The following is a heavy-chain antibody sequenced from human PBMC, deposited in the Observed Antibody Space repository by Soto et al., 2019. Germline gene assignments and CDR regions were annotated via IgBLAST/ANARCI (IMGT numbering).Heavy chain of an antibody. D-gene: IGHD3-10*01. Sequence: SGPTLVKPTQTLTLTCTFSGFSLSTSGVGVGWIRQPPGKALEWLALIYWNDDKRYSPSLKSRLTITKDTSKNQVVLTMTNMDPVDTATYYGAHTAAGGKVRGVMQKANYYFDYWGQGTLVTVSS. V-gene: IGHV2-5*01. CDR3: AHTAAGGKVRGVMQKANYYFDY. J-gene: IGHJ4*02. CDR2: IYWNDDK. CDR1: GFSLSTSGVG.